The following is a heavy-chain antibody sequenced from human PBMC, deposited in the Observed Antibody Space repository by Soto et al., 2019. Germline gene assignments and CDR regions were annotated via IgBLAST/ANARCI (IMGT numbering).Heavy chain of an antibody. CDR1: GFNFSVSS. J-gene: IGHJ4*02. CDR3: AIEGAGFGQ. V-gene: IGHV3-73*01. CDR2: IRSKAKDYST. D-gene: IGHD1-26*01. Sequence: EVQLVESGGGLVQPGGSVKLSCAASGFNFSVSSMHWVRQASGKGLEWVGRIRSKAKDYSTAYAESVKGRFAISRDDLKNTMYLQMSSLRTEYTAMYYCAIEGAGFGQWDQGTLVTVSS.